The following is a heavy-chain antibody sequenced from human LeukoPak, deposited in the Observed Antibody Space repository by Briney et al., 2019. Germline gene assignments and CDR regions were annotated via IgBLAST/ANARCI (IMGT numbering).Heavy chain of an antibody. J-gene: IGHJ6*02. V-gene: IGHV1-46*01. CDR2: INLSGSST. CDR1: GYTFTTYS. CDR3: VRHNHMDV. Sequence: RASVKVSCKASGYTFTTYSMHWVRQAPGQGLEWMAIINLSGSSTDYTQKFQGRVTMTRDTSTSTVYMELSSLRSEDTAVYYCVRHNHMDVWGQGTTVTVSS.